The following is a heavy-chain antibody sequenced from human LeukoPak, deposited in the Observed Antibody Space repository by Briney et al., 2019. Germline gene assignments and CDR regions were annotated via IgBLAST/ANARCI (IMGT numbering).Heavy chain of an antibody. J-gene: IGHJ4*02. D-gene: IGHD1-1*01. CDR3: AKGYNWNDY. CDR1: GFTFSSYG. Sequence: GGSLRLSCAASGFTFSSYGMHWVRQAPGKGLEWVAVISYDGSNKYYADSVKGRFTISRDNSKNTLYLQMNSLRAEDTAVYYCAKGYNWNDYWGQGTLVTVSS. CDR2: ISYDGSNK. V-gene: IGHV3-30*18.